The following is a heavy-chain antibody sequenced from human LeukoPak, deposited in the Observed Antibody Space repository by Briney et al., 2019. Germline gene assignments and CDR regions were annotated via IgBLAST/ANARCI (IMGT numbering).Heavy chain of an antibody. CDR3: ARENWNDVHYYYYYMDA. CDR1: GYTFTGYY. CDR2: INPNSGGT. D-gene: IGHD1-1*01. J-gene: IGHJ6*03. Sequence: GASVKVSCKASGYTFTGYYMHWVRQAPGQGLEWMGWINPNSGGTNYAQKFQGRVTMTRDTSISTAYMELSRLRSDDTAVYYCARENWNDVHYYYYYMDAWGKGTTVTVSS. V-gene: IGHV1-2*02.